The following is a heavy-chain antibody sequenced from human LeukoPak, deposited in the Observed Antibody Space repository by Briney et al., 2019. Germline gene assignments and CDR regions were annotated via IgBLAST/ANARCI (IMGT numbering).Heavy chain of an antibody. D-gene: IGHD6-13*01. Sequence: SETLSLTCAVYGGSFSGYYWSWIRQPPGKGLEWIGEINHSGSTNYNPSLKSRVTISVDTSKNQFSLKLSSVTAANTAVYYCARGYSSSWYYYWGQGTLVTVSS. J-gene: IGHJ4*02. V-gene: IGHV4-34*01. CDR2: INHSGST. CDR3: ARGYSSSWYYY. CDR1: GGSFSGYY.